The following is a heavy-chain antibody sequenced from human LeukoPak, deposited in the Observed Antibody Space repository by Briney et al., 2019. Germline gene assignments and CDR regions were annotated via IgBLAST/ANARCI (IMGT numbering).Heavy chain of an antibody. D-gene: IGHD1-14*01. Sequence: SETLPLSCSVSGGSINSYYWNWIRQAPGQGLEWVGYIYYIGDTNYNPCPQSRGTISLDNTESQFSLKLTSVTAADTAVYYCARDPEQDLIPRGFDFWGQGALVTVSS. CDR3: ARDPEQDLIPRGFDF. CDR1: GGSINSYY. J-gene: IGHJ4*02. CDR2: IYYIGDT. V-gene: IGHV4-59*01.